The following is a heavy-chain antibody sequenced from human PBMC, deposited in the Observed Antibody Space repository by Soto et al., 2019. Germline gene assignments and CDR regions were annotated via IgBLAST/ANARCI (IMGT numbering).Heavy chain of an antibody. D-gene: IGHD6-19*01. V-gene: IGHV4-31*03. J-gene: IGHJ5*02. CDR1: GGSISSGGYY. CDR3: ARDRKRPKGGYSSGWYIGWFDP. Sequence: PSETLSLTCTVSGGSISSGGYYWSWIRQHPGKGLEWIGYIYYSGSTYYNPSLKSRVTISVDTSKNQFSLKLSSVTAADTAVYYCARDRKRPKGGYSSGWYIGWFDPWGQGTLVTSPQ. CDR2: IYYSGST.